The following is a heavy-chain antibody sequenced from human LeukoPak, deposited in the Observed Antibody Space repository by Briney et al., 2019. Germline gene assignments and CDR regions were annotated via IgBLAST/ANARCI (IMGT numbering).Heavy chain of an antibody. D-gene: IGHD3-10*01. CDR1: GYSFTSYW. V-gene: IGHV5-10-1*01. CDR3: ARHIWGSGSYYDY. CDR2: IDPSDSYT. J-gene: IGHJ4*02. Sequence: GESLKIFCKGSGYSFTSYWISWVRQMPGKGLEWMGRIDPSDSYTNYSPSFQGHVTISADKSISTAYLQWSSLKASDTAMYYCARHIWGSGSYYDYWGQGTLVTVSS.